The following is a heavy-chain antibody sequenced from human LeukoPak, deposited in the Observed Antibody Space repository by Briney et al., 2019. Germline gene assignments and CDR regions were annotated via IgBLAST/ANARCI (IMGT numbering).Heavy chain of an antibody. CDR1: GGSFSGYY. Sequence: KPSETLSLTCAVYGGSFSGYYWSWIRQPPGKGLEWIGEINHSGSTNYNPSLKSRVTISVDTSKNQFSLKLSSVTAADTAVYYCAGGAGTALWGQGTLVTVSS. D-gene: IGHD1-1*01. J-gene: IGHJ4*02. CDR2: INHSGST. V-gene: IGHV4-34*01. CDR3: AGGAGTAL.